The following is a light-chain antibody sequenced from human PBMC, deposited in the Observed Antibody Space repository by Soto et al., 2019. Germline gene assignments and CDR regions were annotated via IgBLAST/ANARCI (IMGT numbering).Light chain of an antibody. V-gene: IGKV3-15*01. CDR3: QQYNNWWT. CDR2: GAS. J-gene: IGKJ1*01. CDR1: QSVSTS. Sequence: IVMTQSPATLSVSPGERATLSCRASQSVSTSLAWYQQKPGQAPRLLISGASTRATGVPARFSGSGSETEFTLTISSLHSEDFAVYYCQQYNNWWTFGQGTKVEIK.